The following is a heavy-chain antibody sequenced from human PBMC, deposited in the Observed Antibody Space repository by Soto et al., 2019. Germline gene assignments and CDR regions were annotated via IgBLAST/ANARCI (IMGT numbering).Heavy chain of an antibody. Sequence: ASVKVSCKASGGTFSSYTISWVRQAPGQGLEWMGRIIPILGIANYAQKFQGRVTITADKSTSTAYMELSSLRSEDTAVYYCARAHKSIDGSGYYYGMDVWGQGTTVTVSS. D-gene: IGHD3-10*01. CDR2: IIPILGIA. CDR3: ARAHKSIDGSGYYYGMDV. V-gene: IGHV1-69*02. J-gene: IGHJ6*02. CDR1: GGTFSSYT.